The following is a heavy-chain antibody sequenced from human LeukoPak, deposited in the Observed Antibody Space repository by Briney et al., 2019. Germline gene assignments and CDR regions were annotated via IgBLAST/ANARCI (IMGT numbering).Heavy chain of an antibody. Sequence: GASVKVSCKASGYTFTGYYSHWVRQAAGQGLEWMGWIDPNRGGTNYAQKFQGQVTMTRDTSISTAYMELSRLTSDDTAVYYCARDPKNTYYLDVWGKGTTVTVSS. J-gene: IGHJ6*03. CDR2: IDPNRGGT. V-gene: IGHV1-2*02. CDR1: GYTFTGYY. CDR3: ARDPKNTYYLDV.